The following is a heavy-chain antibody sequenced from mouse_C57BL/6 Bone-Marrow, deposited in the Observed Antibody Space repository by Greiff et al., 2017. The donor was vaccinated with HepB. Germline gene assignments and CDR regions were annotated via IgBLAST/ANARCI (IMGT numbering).Heavy chain of an antibody. J-gene: IGHJ1*03. D-gene: IGHD2-3*01. CDR3: ARDDGYYLYWYFDV. CDR2: IYPGDGDT. CDR1: GYAFSSSW. V-gene: IGHV1-82*01. Sequence: QVQLKQSGPELVKPGASVKISCKASGYAFSSSWMNWVKQRPGKGLEWIGRIYPGDGDTNYNGKFKGKATLTADKSSSTAYMQLSSLTSEDSAVYFFARDDGYYLYWYFDVWGTGTTVTVSS.